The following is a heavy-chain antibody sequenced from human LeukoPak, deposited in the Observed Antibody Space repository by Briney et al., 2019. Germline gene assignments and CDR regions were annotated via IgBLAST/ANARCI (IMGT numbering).Heavy chain of an antibody. V-gene: IGHV4-30-4*01. Sequence: PSQTLSLTCTVSGGSISSGDYYWSWIRQPPGKSLEWIGYIYDSGSTYYNPSLKSRVTISVDTSKNQFSLKLSSVTAADTAAYYCARDYYGSGSYFGWFDPWGQGTLVTVSS. CDR3: ARDYYGSGSYFGWFDP. CDR1: GGSISSGDYY. J-gene: IGHJ5*02. CDR2: IYDSGST. D-gene: IGHD3-10*01.